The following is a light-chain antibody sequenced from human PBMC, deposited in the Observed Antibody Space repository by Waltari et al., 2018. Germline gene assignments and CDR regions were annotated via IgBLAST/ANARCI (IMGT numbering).Light chain of an antibody. Sequence: DIVLTQSPDSLAVSLGERDTINCKSSQSVLSTSNKTTYIAWYQQKPGQTPRQLINWASTTASGVPDRFSGSGSATDVTLTVSSLQAEDVAAYYCHHYYIPPLTLDQGTRLEIK. V-gene: IGKV4-1*01. CDR3: HHYYIPPLT. CDR1: QSVLSTSNKTTY. CDR2: WAS. J-gene: IGKJ5*01.